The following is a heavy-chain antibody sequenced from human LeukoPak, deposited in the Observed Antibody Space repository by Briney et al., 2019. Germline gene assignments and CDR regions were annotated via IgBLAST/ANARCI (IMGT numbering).Heavy chain of an antibody. CDR2: IFYSGST. Sequence: SETLSLTCTLSGGSISSYYWSWIRQPPGKGLEWIGSIFYSGSTYYNPSLKSRVTISVDTSKNQFSLELSSVTAADTAVYYCYTRKTGTTFWDWGQGTLVTVSS. CDR1: GGSISSYY. V-gene: IGHV4-59*05. CDR3: YTRKTGTTFWD. D-gene: IGHD1-1*01. J-gene: IGHJ4*02.